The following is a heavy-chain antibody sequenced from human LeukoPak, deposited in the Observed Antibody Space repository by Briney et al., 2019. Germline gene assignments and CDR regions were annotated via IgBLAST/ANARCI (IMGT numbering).Heavy chain of an antibody. J-gene: IGHJ6*03. CDR3: ACSGYYYYYMDV. CDR1: GGTFSSYA. V-gene: IGHV1-69*05. Sequence: SVKVSCKASGGTFSSYAISWVRQAPGQGLEWMGRIIPIFGTANYAQKFQGRVTITTDESTSTAYMELSSLRSEDTAVYYCACSGYYYYYMDVWGKGTTVTVSS. CDR2: IIPIFGTA. D-gene: IGHD2-15*01.